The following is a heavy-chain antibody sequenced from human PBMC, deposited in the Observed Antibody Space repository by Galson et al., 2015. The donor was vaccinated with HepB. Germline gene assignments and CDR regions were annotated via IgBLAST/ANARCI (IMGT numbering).Heavy chain of an antibody. D-gene: IGHD1-26*01. CDR1: GFTFSSYG. Sequence: SLRLSCAASGFTFSSYGMHWVRQAPGKGLEWVAVISYDGSNKYYADSVKGRFTISRDNSKNTLYLQMNSLRAEDTAVYYCAKTPLIVGARGFFDYWGQGTLVTVSS. CDR3: AKTPLIVGARGFFDY. V-gene: IGHV3-30*18. CDR2: ISYDGSNK. J-gene: IGHJ4*02.